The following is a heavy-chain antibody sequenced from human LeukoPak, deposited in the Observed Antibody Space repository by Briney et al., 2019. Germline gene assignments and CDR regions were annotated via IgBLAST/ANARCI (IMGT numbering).Heavy chain of an antibody. Sequence: GGSLRLSCAASGFTFSSYSMHWVRQAPGKGLEWVSFIGSSSSYIHYSDSVKGRFTISRDNAKNSLYLQMNSLRAEDTAVYYCAELGITMIGGVWGKGTTVTISS. CDR1: GFTFSSYS. CDR2: IGSSSSYI. V-gene: IGHV3-21*01. CDR3: AELGITMIGGV. J-gene: IGHJ6*04. D-gene: IGHD3-10*02.